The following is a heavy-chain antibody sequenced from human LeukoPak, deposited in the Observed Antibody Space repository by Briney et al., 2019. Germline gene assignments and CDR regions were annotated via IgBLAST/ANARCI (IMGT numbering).Heavy chain of an antibody. J-gene: IGHJ4*02. CDR1: GYTFTGYY. CDR2: INPNSGGT. Sequence: ASVKVSCKASGYTFTGYYIHWVRQAPGQGLEWMGWINPNSGGTNYAQKFQGRVTVTRDTSSSTAYMELSRLRSDDTAVYYCARGPLTHRFDYWGQGTLVSVSS. CDR3: ARGPLTHRFDY. D-gene: IGHD1-14*01. V-gene: IGHV1-2*02.